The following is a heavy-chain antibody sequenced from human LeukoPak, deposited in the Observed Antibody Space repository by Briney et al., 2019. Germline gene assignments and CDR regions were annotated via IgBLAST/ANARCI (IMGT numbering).Heavy chain of an antibody. CDR2: FDPEDGET. D-gene: IGHD5-18*01. Sequence: GASVKVSCKVSGYTLTELSMHWVRQAPGKGLEWMGGFDPEDGETIYAQKFQGRVTMTEDTSTDTAYVELSSLRSEDTAVYYCATGGLQLWLLSGGGYFDYWGQGTLVTVSS. V-gene: IGHV1-24*01. CDR3: ATGGLQLWLLSGGGYFDY. J-gene: IGHJ4*02. CDR1: GYTLTELS.